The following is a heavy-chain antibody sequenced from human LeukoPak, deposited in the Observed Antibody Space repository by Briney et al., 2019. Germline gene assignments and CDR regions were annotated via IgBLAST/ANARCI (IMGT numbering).Heavy chain of an antibody. J-gene: IGHJ3*02. CDR2: FDPEDGET. Sequence: ASVKVSCKVSGYTLTELSMHWVRQAPGKGLEWMGGFDPEDGETIYAQKFQGRVTMTEDTSTDTAYMELSSLRSEDTAVYYCATGLLWFGELLKRRKNAFGIWGQGTMVTVSS. CDR3: ATGLLWFGELLKRRKNAFGI. CDR1: GYTLTELS. V-gene: IGHV1-24*01. D-gene: IGHD3-10*01.